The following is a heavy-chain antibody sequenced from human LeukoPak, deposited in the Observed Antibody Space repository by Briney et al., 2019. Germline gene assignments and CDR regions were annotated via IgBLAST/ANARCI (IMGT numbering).Heavy chain of an antibody. J-gene: IGHJ4*02. D-gene: IGHD6-19*01. Sequence: GGSLRLSRAASGFTFSDYYMSWIRQAPGKGLEWVSYISSSGNTIYYADSLKGRFTISRDNAKNSLDLQMNSLRAEDTAVYYCARLGGRGWYLDYWGQGTLVTVSS. V-gene: IGHV3-11*04. CDR3: ARLGGRGWYLDY. CDR1: GFTFSDYY. CDR2: ISSSGNTI.